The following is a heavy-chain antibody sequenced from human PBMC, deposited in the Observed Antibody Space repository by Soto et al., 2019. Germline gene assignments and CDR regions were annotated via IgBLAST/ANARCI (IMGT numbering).Heavy chain of an antibody. Sequence: EVQLLESGGGLVQPGGSLRLSCAADGLTFSSYAMSWVRKAPGTGLEWISSLRSGGGSKYYADSVKGRSNVSRDKSKKALFQYMNSLRSEYIALYYCAEIPPASDYCDVTGYQWYFALWGRGRLVTVFS. CDR1: GLTFSSYA. J-gene: IGHJ2*01. D-gene: IGHD3-9*01. CDR2: LRSGGGSK. V-gene: IGHV3-23*01. CDR3: AEIPPASDYCDVTGYQWYFAL.